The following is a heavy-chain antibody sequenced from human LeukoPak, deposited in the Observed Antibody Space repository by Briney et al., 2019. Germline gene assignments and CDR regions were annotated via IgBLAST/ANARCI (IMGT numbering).Heavy chain of an antibody. D-gene: IGHD3-22*01. CDR2: IYYSGST. J-gene: IGHJ4*02. V-gene: IGHV4-39*01. CDR1: GGSISSSSYY. CDR3: ARVTGYMIEDYFDY. Sequence: SETLSLTCTVSGGSISSSSYYWGWIRQPPGKGLEWIGSIYYSGSTYYNPPLKSRVTISADTSKNQFSLKLSSVTAADTAVYYCARVTGYMIEDYFDYWGQGTLVTVSS.